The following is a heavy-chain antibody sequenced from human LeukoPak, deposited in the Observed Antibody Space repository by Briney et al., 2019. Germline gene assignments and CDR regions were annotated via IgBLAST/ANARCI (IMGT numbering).Heavy chain of an antibody. CDR3: ARDCERQILVGGDY. Sequence: GASVKVSCKASGYTFTNYAMNWVRQAPGQGLEWMGWINTNSGTPMYAQGFTGRFVFSLDTSATTAYPQLSSLKAEETVVYFCARDCERQILVGGDYWGQGTLVPVSS. CDR2: INTNSGTP. CDR1: GYTFTNYA. D-gene: IGHD1-1*01. V-gene: IGHV7-4-1*02. J-gene: IGHJ4*02.